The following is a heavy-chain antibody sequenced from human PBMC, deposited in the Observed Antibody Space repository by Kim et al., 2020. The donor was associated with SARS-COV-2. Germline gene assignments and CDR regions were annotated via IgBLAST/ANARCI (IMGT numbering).Heavy chain of an antibody. CDR1: GYTFTSYA. CDR3: AREQWLDPKTEYFQH. V-gene: IGHV7-4-1*02. Sequence: ASVKVSCKASGYTFTSYAMNWVRQAPGQGLEWMGWINTNTGNPTYAQGFTGRFVFSLDTSVSTAYLQISSLKAEDTAVYYCAREQWLDPKTEYFQHWGQGTLVTVSS. CDR2: INTNTGNP. D-gene: IGHD6-19*01. J-gene: IGHJ1*01.